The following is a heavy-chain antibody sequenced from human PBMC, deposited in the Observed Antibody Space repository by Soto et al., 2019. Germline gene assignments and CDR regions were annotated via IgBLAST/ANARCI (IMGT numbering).Heavy chain of an antibody. CDR2: IKQDGSEK. CDR1: GFTFSSNC. V-gene: IGHV3-7*01. Sequence: GGSLRLSFAASGFTFSSNCMSWVRQAPGKGLEWVANIKQDGSEKYYVDSVKGRFTISRDNAKNSLYLQMNSLRAEDTDVYYCAREPRDSSGFWFSSWFYPCGQGTLVTVSS. CDR3: AREPRDSSGFWFSSWFYP. D-gene: IGHD6-19*01. J-gene: IGHJ5*02.